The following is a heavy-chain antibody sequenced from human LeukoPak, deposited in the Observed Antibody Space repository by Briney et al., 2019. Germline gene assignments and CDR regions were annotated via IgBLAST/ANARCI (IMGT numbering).Heavy chain of an antibody. J-gene: IGHJ4*02. CDR2: ISSSSSYI. V-gene: IGHV3-21*01. CDR1: GFTFSSYS. Sequence: GGSLRLSCAASGFTFSSYSMNWVRQAPGKGLEWVSSISSSSSYIYYADSVKGRFTISRDNAKNSLYLQMNSLRAEDTAVYYCARESALRFADYWGQGNPGHRLL. CDR3: ARESALRFADY. D-gene: IGHD3-10*01.